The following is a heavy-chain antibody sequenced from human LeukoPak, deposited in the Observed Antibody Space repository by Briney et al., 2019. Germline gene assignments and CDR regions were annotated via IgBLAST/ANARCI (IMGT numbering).Heavy chain of an antibody. CDR3: ARGSSAEGADY. CDR2: IYYSGST. CDR1: GGSFSGYY. D-gene: IGHD6-6*01. J-gene: IGHJ4*02. V-gene: IGHV4-34*09. Sequence: KPSETLSLTCAVYGGSFSGYYWSWIRQPPGKGLEWIGYIYYSGSTYYNPSLKSRVTISVDTSKNQFSLKLSSVTAADTAVYYCARGSSAEGADYWGQGTLVTVSS.